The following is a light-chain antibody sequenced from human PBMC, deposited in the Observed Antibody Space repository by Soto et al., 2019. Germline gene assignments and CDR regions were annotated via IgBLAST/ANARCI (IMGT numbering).Light chain of an antibody. J-gene: IGKJ4*01. CDR2: GAS. CDR3: QQYHTWPIT. V-gene: IGKV3-15*01. Sequence: EIVLTQSPATLSVSPLVSATLXWRASQNVNSNFAWYQQKPGQAPRLLIFGASTRATGIPARFSGSGSGTEFTLTISSLQSEDCAIYYCQQYHTWPITFGGGTKVDIK. CDR1: QNVNSN.